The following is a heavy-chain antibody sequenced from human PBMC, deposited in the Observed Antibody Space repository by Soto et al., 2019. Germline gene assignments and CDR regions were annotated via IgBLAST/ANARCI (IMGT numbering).Heavy chain of an antibody. D-gene: IGHD6-6*01. CDR1: GGSISSSSYY. Sequence: SETLSLTCTVSGGSISSSSYYWGWIRQPPGKGLEWIGSIYYSGSTYYNPSLKSRVTISVDTSKNQFSLKLSSVTAADTAVYYCARHEVEIYSSSSEYYYYYMDVWGKGTTVTVSS. V-gene: IGHV4-39*01. J-gene: IGHJ6*03. CDR3: ARHEVEIYSSSSEYYYYYMDV. CDR2: IYYSGST.